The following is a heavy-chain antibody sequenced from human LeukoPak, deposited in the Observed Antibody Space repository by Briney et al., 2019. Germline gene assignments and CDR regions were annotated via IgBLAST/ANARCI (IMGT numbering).Heavy chain of an antibody. CDR3: AKDRCSNGIGCYYYYMDV. CDR1: GFTFSSYG. D-gene: IGHD2-8*01. J-gene: IGHJ6*03. V-gene: IGHV3-30*02. Sequence: GGSLRLSCAASGFTFSSYGMHWVRQALGKGLQWVAYIQYDGSNQQYADSVKGRFSISRDRSKNILYLQMNSLRAEDTAVYSCAKDRCSNGIGCYYYYMDVWGKGTTVTISS. CDR2: IQYDGSNQ.